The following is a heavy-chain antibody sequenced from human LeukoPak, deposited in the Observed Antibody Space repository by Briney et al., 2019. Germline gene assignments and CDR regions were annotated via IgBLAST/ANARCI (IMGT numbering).Heavy chain of an antibody. J-gene: IGHJ5*02. D-gene: IGHD2-2*01. CDR1: GYTFTRYG. CDR2: ISAYRGDT. CDR3: ARDEALSPSSPNWFAP. V-gene: IGHV1-18*01. Sequence: ASVKVSCKASGYTFTRYGINWVRQAPGQGLEWMGWISAYRGDTNYAQKVQGRVTMTTDTSTSTACMELRSLRSDDTAVYYCARDEALSPSSPNWFAPWGQGTLVTVSS.